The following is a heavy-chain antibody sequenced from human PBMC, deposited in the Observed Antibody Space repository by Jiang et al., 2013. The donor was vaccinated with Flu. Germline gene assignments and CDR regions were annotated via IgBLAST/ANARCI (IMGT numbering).Heavy chain of an antibody. CDR2: IYWDDDK. CDR1: GFSLSTSGVG. D-gene: IGHD4-17*01. Sequence: TQTLTLTCTFSGFSLSTSGVGVGWIRQPPGKALEWLALIYWDDDKRYSPSLKSRLTITKDTSKNQVVLTMTNMDPVDTATYYCAHGSIYGDYPAGWFDPWGQGTLVTVSS. CDR3: AHGSIYGDYPAGWFDP. J-gene: IGHJ5*02. V-gene: IGHV2-5*02.